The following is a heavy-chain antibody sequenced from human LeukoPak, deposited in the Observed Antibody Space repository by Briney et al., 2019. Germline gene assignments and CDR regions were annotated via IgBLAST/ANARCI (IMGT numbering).Heavy chain of an antibody. D-gene: IGHD3-10*01. Sequence: GGSLRLSCAASGFTFSSYWMHWVRQAPGKGLVWVSRINSDGSSTSYADSVKGRFTISRDNAKNSLYLQMNSLRAEDTAVYYCARGSAEVRGVQYYYYGMDVWGQGTTVSVSS. J-gene: IGHJ6*02. V-gene: IGHV3-74*01. CDR2: INSDGSST. CDR1: GFTFSSYW. CDR3: ARGSAEVRGVQYYYYGMDV.